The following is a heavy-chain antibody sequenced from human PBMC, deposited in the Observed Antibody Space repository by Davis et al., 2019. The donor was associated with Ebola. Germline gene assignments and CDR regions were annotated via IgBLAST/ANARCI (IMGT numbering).Heavy chain of an antibody. D-gene: IGHD6-13*01. CDR1: GFTFSSYG. Sequence: GESLKISCAASGFTFSSYGMHWVRQAPGKGLEWVAVISYDGSNKYYADSVKGRFTISRDNSKNTLYLQMNSLRAEDTAVYYCARDLSSSWYENWFDPWGQGTLVTVSS. J-gene: IGHJ5*02. CDR3: ARDLSSSWYENWFDP. CDR2: ISYDGSNK. V-gene: IGHV3-30*03.